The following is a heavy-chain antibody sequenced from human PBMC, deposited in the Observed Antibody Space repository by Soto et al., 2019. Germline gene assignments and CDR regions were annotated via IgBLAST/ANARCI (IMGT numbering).Heavy chain of an antibody. V-gene: IGHV1-18*01. CDR2: ISAYNGNT. CDR1: GYTFTSYG. J-gene: IGHJ4*02. Sequence: GASVEVSCKASGYTFTSYGISWVRQAPGQGLEWMGWISAYNGNTNYAQKLQGRVTMTTDTSTSTAYMELRSLRSDDTAVYYCALEGYCSGGSCYLGSYFDYWGQGTLVTVSS. D-gene: IGHD2-15*01. CDR3: ALEGYCSGGSCYLGSYFDY.